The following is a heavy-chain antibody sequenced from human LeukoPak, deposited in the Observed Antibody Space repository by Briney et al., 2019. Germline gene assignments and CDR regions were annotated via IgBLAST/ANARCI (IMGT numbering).Heavy chain of an antibody. CDR2: IYPSGST. CDR1: GYSISSGYY. CDR3: ARLVGATLVFDY. Sequence: PSETLSLTCAVSGYSISSGYYWGWIRQPPGKGLEWIGSIYPSGSTYYNPSLKSRVTISVDTSKNQFSLKLSSVTAADTAVYFCARLVGATLVFDYWGQGTLVTVSS. J-gene: IGHJ4*02. V-gene: IGHV4-38-2*01. D-gene: IGHD1-26*01.